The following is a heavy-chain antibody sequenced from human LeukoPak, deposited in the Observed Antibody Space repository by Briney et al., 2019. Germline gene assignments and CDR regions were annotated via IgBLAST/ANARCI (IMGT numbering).Heavy chain of an antibody. Sequence: GSSVKVSCKASGGTFSSYAISWVRQAPGQGLEWMGGIIPIFGTANYAQKFQGRVTITADESTSTAYMELSSLRSEDTAVYYCARSLFGESLAYYYGMDVWGKGTTVTVSS. CDR3: ARSLFGESLAYYYGMDV. CDR2: IIPIFGTA. V-gene: IGHV1-69*01. D-gene: IGHD3-10*02. CDR1: GGTFSSYA. J-gene: IGHJ6*04.